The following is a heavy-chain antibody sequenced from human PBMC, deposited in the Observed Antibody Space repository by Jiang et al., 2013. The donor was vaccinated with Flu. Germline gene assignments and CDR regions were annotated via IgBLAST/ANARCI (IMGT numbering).Heavy chain of an antibody. Sequence: PGKGLEWVSYISSSGSTIYYADSVKGRFTISRDNAKNSLYLQMNSLRAEDTAVYYCARGEAVVVVIATATFDYWGQGTLVTVSS. D-gene: IGHD2-21*01. CDR3: ARGEAVVVVIATATFDY. V-gene: IGHV3-48*03. J-gene: IGHJ4*02. CDR2: ISSSGSTI.